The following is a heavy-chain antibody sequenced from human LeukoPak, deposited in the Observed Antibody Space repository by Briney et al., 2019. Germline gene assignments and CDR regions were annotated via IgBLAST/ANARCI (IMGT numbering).Heavy chain of an antibody. J-gene: IGHJ4*02. CDR1: GFTVSSNH. V-gene: IGHV3-66*01. Sequence: GGSLRLSCAASGFTVSSNHMSWVRQAPGKGLEWVSVIYSGGSTYYADSVKGRFTISRDNSKNTLYLQMNSLRAEDTAVYYCARELYGDYAGDYWGQGTLVTVSS. D-gene: IGHD4-17*01. CDR3: ARELYGDYAGDY. CDR2: IYSGGST.